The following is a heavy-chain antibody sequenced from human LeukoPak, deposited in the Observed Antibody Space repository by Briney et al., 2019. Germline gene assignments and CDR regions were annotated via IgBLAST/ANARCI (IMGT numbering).Heavy chain of an antibody. CDR3: ARVTNDYGGEYYFDY. J-gene: IGHJ4*02. D-gene: IGHD4-23*01. Sequence: KTSETLSLTCTVSGDSINNNVYYWGWIRQPPGKGLEWIGSIYYSGSTYYNPSLKSRVTISVDTSKNQFSLKLSSVTAADTAVYYCARVTNDYGGEYYFDYWGQGTLVTVSS. CDR2: IYYSGST. V-gene: IGHV4-39*07. CDR1: GDSINNNVYY.